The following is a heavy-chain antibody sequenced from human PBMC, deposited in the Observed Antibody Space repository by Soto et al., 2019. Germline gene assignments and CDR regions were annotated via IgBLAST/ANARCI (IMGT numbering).Heavy chain of an antibody. J-gene: IGHJ5*02. CDR1: GFTFSSYG. CDR3: ARDSNYDILAGYSKAPGWFNP. CDR2: IWYDGSNK. Sequence: PGGSLRLSCAASGFTFSSYGMHWVRQAPGKGLECVAVIWYDGSNKYYADSVKSRFTNSIDNSKNTLYLQMNSLRAEDTAVYYCARDSNYDILAGYSKAPGWFNPWGQGTLVTVSS. D-gene: IGHD3-9*01. V-gene: IGHV3-33*01.